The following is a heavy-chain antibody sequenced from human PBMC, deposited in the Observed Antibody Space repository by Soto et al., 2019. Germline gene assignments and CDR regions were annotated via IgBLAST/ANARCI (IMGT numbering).Heavy chain of an antibody. CDR2: FYYSGST. D-gene: IGHD3-10*01. CDR3: ARARGGYFDY. CDR1: GGSISRYY. J-gene: IGHJ4*02. Sequence: SETLSLTCTVSGGSISRYYWSWIRQPPGKGLEWIGYFYYSGSTNYNPSLKSRVTISVGTSKNQFSLKLSSVTAADTAVYYCARARGGYFDYWAQGTLVTVSS. V-gene: IGHV4-59*01.